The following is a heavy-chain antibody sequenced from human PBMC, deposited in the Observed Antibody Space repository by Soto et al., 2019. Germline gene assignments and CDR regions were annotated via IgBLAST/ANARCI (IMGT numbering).Heavy chain of an antibody. CDR3: ARRVVVAATRVWFDP. CDR1: GGSFSGYY. V-gene: IGHV4-34*01. D-gene: IGHD2-15*01. J-gene: IGHJ5*02. CDR2: INHSGST. Sequence: QVQLQQWGAGLLKPSETLSLTCAVYGGSFSGYYWSRIRQPPGKGLEWIGEINHSGSTNYNPSLKSRVTISVDTSKNQFSLKLSSVTAADTAVYYCARRVVVAATRVWFDPWGQGTLVTVSS.